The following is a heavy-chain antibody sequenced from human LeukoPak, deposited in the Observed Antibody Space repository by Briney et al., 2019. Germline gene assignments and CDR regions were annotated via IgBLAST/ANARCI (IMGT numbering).Heavy chain of an antibody. D-gene: IGHD3-22*01. J-gene: IGHJ4*02. CDR3: ASASIPTYYYDSSGYSLFDY. V-gene: IGHV4-39*07. CDR1: GGSISSSSYY. CDR2: IYYSGST. Sequence: SETLSLTCTVSGGSISSSSYYWGWIRQPPGKGLEWIGSIYYSGSTYYNPSLKSRVTISVDTSKNQFSLKLSSVTAADTAVYYCASASIPTYYYDSSGYSLFDYWGQGTLVTVSS.